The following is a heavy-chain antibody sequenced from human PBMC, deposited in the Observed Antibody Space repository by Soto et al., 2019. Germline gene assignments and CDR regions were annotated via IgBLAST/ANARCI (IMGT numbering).Heavy chain of an antibody. CDR1: GFIFSTYG. CDR2: ISYDGSND. J-gene: IGHJ4*02. D-gene: IGHD1-1*01. Sequence: QVQLVQSGGGVVQPGRSLRLSCVASGFIFSTYGMHWVGQVPGKGLEWVAHISYDGSNDYYADSVKGRFTVSRDNAKTTLDLQMNGLKTEDTALYYCTKEYIVGTTWGYFESWGQGALVIVSS. CDR3: TKEYIVGTTWGYFES. V-gene: IGHV3-30*18.